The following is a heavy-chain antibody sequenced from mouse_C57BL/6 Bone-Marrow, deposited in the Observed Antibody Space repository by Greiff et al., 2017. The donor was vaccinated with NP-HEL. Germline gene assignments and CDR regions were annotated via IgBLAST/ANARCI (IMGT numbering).Heavy chain of an antibody. CDR2: IYPRSGNT. CDR1: GYTFTSYG. J-gene: IGHJ3*01. D-gene: IGHD2-1*01. CDR3: ARWGNYVSPFAY. V-gene: IGHV1-81*01. Sequence: VQLQQSGAELARPGASVKLSCKASGYTFTSYGISWVKQRTGQGLEWIGEIYPRSGNTYYNEKFKGKATLTADKSSSTAYMELRSLTSEDSAVYFCARWGNYVSPFAYWGQGTLVTVSA.